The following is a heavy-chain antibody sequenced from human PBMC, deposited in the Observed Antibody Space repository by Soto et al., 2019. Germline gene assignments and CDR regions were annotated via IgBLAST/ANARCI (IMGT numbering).Heavy chain of an antibody. V-gene: IGHV4-59*01. CDR3: ASYLPAAGLWAAFDI. D-gene: IGHD2-2*01. CDR1: GGSISSYY. Sequence: SETLSLTCTVSGGSISSYYWSWIRQPPGKGLEWIGYIYYSGSTNYNPSLKSRVTISVDTSKNQFSLKLNSVTAADTAVYYCASYLPAAGLWAAFDIWGQGTMVTVSS. CDR2: IYYSGST. J-gene: IGHJ3*02.